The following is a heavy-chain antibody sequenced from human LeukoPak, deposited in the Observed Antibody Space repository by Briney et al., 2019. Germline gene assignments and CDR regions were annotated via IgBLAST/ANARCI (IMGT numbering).Heavy chain of an antibody. CDR3: ARGAYYYED. CDR2: IWYDGSNK. CDR1: GFTFNTYG. V-gene: IGHV3-33*01. Sequence: GGSLRLSCAASGFTFNTYGMNWVRQAPGKGLEWVAVIWYDGSNKYYADTVKGRFTISRDNAKNSLYLQMNSLRAEDTAVYYCARGAYYYEDWGQGTLVTVSS. J-gene: IGHJ4*02. D-gene: IGHD3-22*01.